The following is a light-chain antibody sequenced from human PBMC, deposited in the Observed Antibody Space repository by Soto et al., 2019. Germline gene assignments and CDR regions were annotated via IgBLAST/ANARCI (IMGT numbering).Light chain of an antibody. V-gene: IGLV2-14*01. CDR1: SSDVGAYNY. J-gene: IGLJ2*01. CDR2: DVN. CDR3: SSYTSSSTLV. Sequence: QSALTQPASVSGSPGQSITISCTGTSSDVGAYNYVSWYQQYPGKAPKLIIYDVNNRPSGVSNRFSGSKSGNTASLTISGLQAEDETDYYCSSYTSSSTLVFGGGTKLTVL.